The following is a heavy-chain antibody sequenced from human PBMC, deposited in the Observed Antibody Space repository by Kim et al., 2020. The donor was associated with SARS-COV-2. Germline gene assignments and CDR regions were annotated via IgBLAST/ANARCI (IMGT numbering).Heavy chain of an antibody. CDR3: ASAGGEWGKSTSCYF. D-gene: IGHD3-10*01. CDR2: SYNSGST. V-gene: IGHV4-59*01. Sequence: SETLSLTCTVSGGSISSYYWSWIRQPPGTGLEWIGNSYNSGSTNYNHYLNSRVTISVDTSKNQFSLKLSFVTAAATAVYYCASAGGEWGKSTSCYF. J-gene: IGHJ2*01. CDR1: GGSISSYY.